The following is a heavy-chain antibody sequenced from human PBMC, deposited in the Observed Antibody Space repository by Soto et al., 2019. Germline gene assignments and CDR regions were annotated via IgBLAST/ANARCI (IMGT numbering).Heavy chain of an antibody. Sequence: SDTLSLTCAVYGGSFSGYYWSWIRQPPGKGLEWIGEINHSGSTNYNPSLKSRVTISVDTSKNQFSLKLSSVTAADTAVYYCARGRCSGGSCYAWCDPWGQGTLVTVSS. V-gene: IGHV4-34*01. D-gene: IGHD2-15*01. CDR1: GGSFSGYY. CDR2: INHSGST. CDR3: ARGRCSGGSCYAWCDP. J-gene: IGHJ5*02.